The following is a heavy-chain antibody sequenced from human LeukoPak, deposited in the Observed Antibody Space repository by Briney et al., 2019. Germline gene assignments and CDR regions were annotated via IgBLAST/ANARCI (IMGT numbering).Heavy chain of an antibody. V-gene: IGHV1-18*04. Sequence: ASVKVSCKASGYTLTSYGISWVRQAPGQGLEWVGWISAYNGNTNYAQKLQGRDTMTTDTSTSTAYMELRSLRSDDTAVYYCARLGTTQWLGGSIDYWGQGTLVTVSS. D-gene: IGHD6-19*01. J-gene: IGHJ4*02. CDR3: ARLGTTQWLGGSIDY. CDR1: GYTLTSYG. CDR2: ISAYNGNT.